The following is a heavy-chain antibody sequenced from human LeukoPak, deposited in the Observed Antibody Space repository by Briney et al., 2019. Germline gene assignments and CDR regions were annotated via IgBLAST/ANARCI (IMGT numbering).Heavy chain of an antibody. V-gene: IGHV1-24*01. J-gene: IGHJ4*02. CDR1: GYSLTDLS. Sequence: ASVKVSCKVSGYSLTDLSLHWVRQAPGKGLEWMGGFDPEDGEPIYAQKFQGRLSMTEDTSKDTGYMELRTLRSEDMALYCAKSHGDYGLLDYWGQGTLVTVSS. CDR3: AKSHGDYGLLDY. CDR2: FDPEDGEP. D-gene: IGHD4-17*01.